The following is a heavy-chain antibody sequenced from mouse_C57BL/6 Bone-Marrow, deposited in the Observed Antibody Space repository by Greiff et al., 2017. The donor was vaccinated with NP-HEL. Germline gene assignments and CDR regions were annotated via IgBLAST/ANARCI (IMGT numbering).Heavy chain of an antibody. CDR3: ARLIYYGILFDY. CDR1: GYTFTSYW. CDR2: INPSNGGT. V-gene: IGHV1-53*01. Sequence: QVQLQQSGTELVKPGASVKLSCKASGYTFTSYWMHWVKQRPGQGLEWIGNINPSNGGTNYNEKFKSKATLTVDKSSSTAYMQLSSLTSEDSAVYYCARLIYYGILFDYWGQGTTLTVSS. J-gene: IGHJ2*01. D-gene: IGHD2-1*01.